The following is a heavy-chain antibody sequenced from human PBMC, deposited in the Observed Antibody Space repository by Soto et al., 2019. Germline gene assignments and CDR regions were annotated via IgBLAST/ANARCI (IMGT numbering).Heavy chain of an antibody. D-gene: IGHD3-22*01. CDR1: GYTFNNYG. J-gene: IGHJ4*02. CDR2: ISAYNGNT. Sequence: VQLVQSGAEVKKPGASVKVSCKASGYTFNNYGITWVRQAPGQGLEWLGWISAYNGNTNYAQNLHVRMTLTTDTSTATAYMELRSLRSDDTAVYYCAREVQYDSGGYHELRNWGQGTLVTVSS. CDR3: AREVQYDSGGYHELRN. V-gene: IGHV1-18*01.